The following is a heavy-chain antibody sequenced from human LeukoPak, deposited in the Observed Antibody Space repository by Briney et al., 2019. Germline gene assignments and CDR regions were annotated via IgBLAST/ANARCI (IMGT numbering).Heavy chain of an antibody. J-gene: IGHJ3*02. CDR2: ISAYNGNT. D-gene: IGHD2-15*01. V-gene: IGHV1-18*01. Sequence: ASVKVSCKASGYTFTSYGISWVRQAPGQGLEWMGWISAYNGNTNYAQKLQGRVTMTTDTSTSTAYMELRSLRSDDTAVYYCARDIVVVVAGSDALGIWGQGTMVTVSS. CDR3: ARDIVVVVAGSDALGI. CDR1: GYTFTSYG.